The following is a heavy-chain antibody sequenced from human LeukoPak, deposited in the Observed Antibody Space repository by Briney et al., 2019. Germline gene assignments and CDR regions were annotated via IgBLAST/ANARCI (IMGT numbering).Heavy chain of an antibody. D-gene: IGHD5-18*01. V-gene: IGHV4-59*01. CDR2: IYYSGST. Sequence: SETLSLTCTASGGSISSYYWSWIRQPPGKGLEWIGYIYYSGSTNYNPSLKSRVTISVDTSKNQFSLKLSSVTAADTAVYYCARDVGCGYSYGYSAFDIWGQGTMVTVSS. CDR1: GGSISSYY. J-gene: IGHJ3*02. CDR3: ARDVGCGYSYGYSAFDI.